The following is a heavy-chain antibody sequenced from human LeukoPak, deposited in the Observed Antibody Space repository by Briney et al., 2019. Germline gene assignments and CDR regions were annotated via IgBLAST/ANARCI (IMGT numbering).Heavy chain of an antibody. CDR3: ARSNKPNYDYGGNVFDY. Sequence: GASVKVSCKASGGTFSSYAISWVRQAPGQGLEWMGGIIPIFGTANYAQKFQGRVTITADESTSTAYMELSSLRSEDTAVYYCARSNKPNYDYGGNVFDYWGQGTLVTVSS. J-gene: IGHJ4*02. V-gene: IGHV1-69*13. CDR1: GGTFSSYA. CDR2: IIPIFGTA. D-gene: IGHD4-23*01.